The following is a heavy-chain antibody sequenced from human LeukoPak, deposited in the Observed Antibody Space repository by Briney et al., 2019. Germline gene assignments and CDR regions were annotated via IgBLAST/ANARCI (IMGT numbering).Heavy chain of an antibody. CDR1: GGSISSSSYY. Sequence: SETLSLTCTVSGGSISSSSYYWGWIRQPPGKGLEWIGSIYYSGSTYYNPSLKSRVTISVDTSKNQFSLKLSSVTAADTAVYYCARELRIGLTGHDGYWGQGTLVTVSS. CDR2: IYYSGST. CDR3: ARELRIGLTGHDGY. D-gene: IGHD3-9*01. V-gene: IGHV4-39*02. J-gene: IGHJ4*02.